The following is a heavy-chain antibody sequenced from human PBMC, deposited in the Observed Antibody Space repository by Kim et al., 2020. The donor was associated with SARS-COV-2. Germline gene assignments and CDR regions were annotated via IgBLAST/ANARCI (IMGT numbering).Heavy chain of an antibody. D-gene: IGHD6-6*01. Sequence: ASVKVSCKASGYTFTSYAMHWVRQAPGQRLEWMGWINGGNGNTKYSQKFQGRVTITRDTSASTAYMELSSLRSEDTAVYYCARDLGPPGIAGRPPIGGMDVWGPGTTVNVSS. J-gene: IGHJ6*02. CDR1: GYTFTSYA. CDR3: ARDLGPPGIAGRPPIGGMDV. CDR2: INGGNGNT. V-gene: IGHV1-3*01.